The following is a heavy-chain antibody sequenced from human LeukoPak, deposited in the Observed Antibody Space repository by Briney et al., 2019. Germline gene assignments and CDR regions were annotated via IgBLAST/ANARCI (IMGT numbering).Heavy chain of an antibody. CDR3: ARAGLDYYDSSGYYYGY. D-gene: IGHD3-22*01. Sequence: ASVKVSCKASGYTFTGYYMHWVRQAPGHGLEWMGWINPNSGGTNYAQKLQGRVTMTRDTSISTAYMELSRLRSDDTAVYYCARAGLDYYDSSGYYYGYWGQGTLVTVSS. J-gene: IGHJ4*02. CDR1: GYTFTGYY. CDR2: INPNSGGT. V-gene: IGHV1-2*02.